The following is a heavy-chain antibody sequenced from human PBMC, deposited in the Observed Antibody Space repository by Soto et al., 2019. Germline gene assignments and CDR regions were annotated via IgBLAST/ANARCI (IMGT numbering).Heavy chain of an antibody. CDR2: IYHSGST. J-gene: IGHJ3*02. CDR3: ASEGDYGVGPDAFDI. CDR1: GGSISSGGYS. Sequence: QLQLQESGSGLVKPSQTLSLTCAVSGGSISSGGYSWSWIRQPPGKGLEWIGYIYHSGSTYYNPSLKSRVTISVDRSKNQFSLKLSSVTAADTAVYYCASEGDYGVGPDAFDIWGQGTMVTVSS. V-gene: IGHV4-30-2*01. D-gene: IGHD4-17*01.